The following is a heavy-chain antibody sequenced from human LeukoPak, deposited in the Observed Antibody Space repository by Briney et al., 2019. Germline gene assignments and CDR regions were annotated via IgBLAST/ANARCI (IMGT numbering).Heavy chain of an antibody. D-gene: IGHD6-19*01. CDR2: ISGSGTST. CDR1: GFTFSSSA. J-gene: IGHJ4*02. V-gene: IGHV3-23*01. Sequence: PGGSLRLSCAASGFTFSSSAMSWVRQAPGKGLEWASAISGSGTSTYYADSVKGRFTISRNNSKNTLFLQMNSLRAEDTAVYYCAKASSGWSPPEYWGQGTLVTVSS. CDR3: AKASSGWSPPEY.